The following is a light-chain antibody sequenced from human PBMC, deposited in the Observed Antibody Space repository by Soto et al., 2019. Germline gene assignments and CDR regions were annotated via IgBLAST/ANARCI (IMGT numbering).Light chain of an antibody. J-gene: IGKJ2*01. CDR1: QTVLYSTDNRNY. CDR2: WAS. Sequence: DIVMTQSPESLAVSLGESATINCKSSQTVLYSTDNRNYLAWHQQKPGQPPKLLIFWASTRESGVPDRFSGSGSGTDFTLTISSLQAEDVAVYYCQQYHTPPYTFGQGTKLEIK. CDR3: QQYHTPPYT. V-gene: IGKV4-1*01.